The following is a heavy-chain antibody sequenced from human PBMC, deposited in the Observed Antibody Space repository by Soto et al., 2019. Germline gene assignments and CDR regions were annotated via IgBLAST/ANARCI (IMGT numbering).Heavy chain of an antibody. CDR2: ISSSSSYI. V-gene: IGHV3-21*01. CDR3: ARKGTIRDYFDY. Sequence: GGSLRLSCAASGFTFSSYSMNWVRQAPGKGLEWVSSISSSSSYIYYADSVKGRFTISRDNAKNSLYLQMNSLRAEDTAVYYCARKGTIRDYFDYWGQGTLVTVSS. CDR1: GFTFSSYS. J-gene: IGHJ4*02. D-gene: IGHD3-10*01.